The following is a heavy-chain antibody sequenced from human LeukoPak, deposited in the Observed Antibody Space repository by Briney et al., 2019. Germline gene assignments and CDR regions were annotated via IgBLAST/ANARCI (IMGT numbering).Heavy chain of an antibody. CDR3: AKDQKSIAATGYDY. CDR2: ISGSGGST. CDR1: GFTFGNYA. J-gene: IGHJ4*02. D-gene: IGHD6-13*01. V-gene: IGHV3-23*01. Sequence: GGSLRPSCAASGFTFGNYAMSWVRQGPGKGLEWVSTISGSGGSTYYADSVKGRFTISRDNSKNTLFLQMNSLRADDTAVYFCAKDQKSIAATGYDYWGQGTLVTVS.